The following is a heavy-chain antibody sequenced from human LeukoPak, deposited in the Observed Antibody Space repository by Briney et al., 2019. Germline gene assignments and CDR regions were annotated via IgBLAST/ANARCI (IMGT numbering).Heavy chain of an antibody. V-gene: IGHV3-33*01. CDR3: ARGEIVVVPAAFDY. CDR1: GFTFSSYG. J-gene: IGHJ4*02. CDR2: IWYDGSNK. D-gene: IGHD2-2*01. Sequence: GGSLRLSCAAPGFTFSSYGMHWVRQAPGKGLEWVAVIWYDGSNKYYADSVKGRFTISRDNSKNTLYLQMNSLRAEDTAVYYCARGEIVVVPAAFDYWGQGTLVTVSS.